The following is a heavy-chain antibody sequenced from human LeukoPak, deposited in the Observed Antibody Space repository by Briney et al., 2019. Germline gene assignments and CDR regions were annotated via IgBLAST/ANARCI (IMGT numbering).Heavy chain of an antibody. CDR3: AKGPPDYYYYGMDV. V-gene: IGHV1-69*06. CDR1: GGTFSSYA. Sequence: SVKVSCKASGGTFSSYAISWVRRAPGQGLEWMGGIIPIFGTANYAQKFQGRVTITADKSTSTAYMELSSLRSEDTAVYYCAKGPPDYYYYGMDVWGKGTTVTVSS. J-gene: IGHJ6*04. CDR2: IIPIFGTA.